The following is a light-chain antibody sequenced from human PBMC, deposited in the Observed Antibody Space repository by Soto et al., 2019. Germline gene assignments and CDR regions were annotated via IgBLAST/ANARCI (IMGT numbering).Light chain of an antibody. CDR2: GAS. CDR1: ENVRTF. V-gene: IGKV3-11*01. Sequence: PGERATLSCRASENVRTFVDWYQQKPGQAPRLLMFGASNRATGIPARFSGSGSGTDFTLTIGNLEPEDFAVYYCQQHSHWPPWTFGQGTKVDIK. CDR3: QQHSHWPPWT. J-gene: IGKJ1*01.